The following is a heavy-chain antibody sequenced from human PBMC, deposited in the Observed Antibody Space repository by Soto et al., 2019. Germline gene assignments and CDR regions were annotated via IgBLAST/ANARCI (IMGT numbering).Heavy chain of an antibody. Sequence: GASVKVSCKSSGYTFTTYAMHWVRQAPGQRLEWMGWINAGNGVTKYSQKFQGRVTMTRDTSARTAYMELSSLRSEDTAVYYCARSFCSSTNCYRPFDYWGPGTLVTV. V-gene: IGHV1-3*01. CDR2: INAGNGVT. CDR3: ARSFCSSTNCYRPFDY. D-gene: IGHD2-2*01. J-gene: IGHJ4*02. CDR1: GYTFTTYA.